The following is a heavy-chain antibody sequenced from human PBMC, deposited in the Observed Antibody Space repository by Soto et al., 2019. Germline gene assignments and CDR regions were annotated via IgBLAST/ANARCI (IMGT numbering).Heavy chain of an antibody. D-gene: IGHD4-17*01. CDR2: FDPEDGET. J-gene: IGHJ4*02. V-gene: IGHV1-24*01. Sequence: GASVKVSCKVSGYTLTDLSMHWVRQAPGKGLEWMGGFDPEDGETIYAQKFQGRVTMTEDTSTDTAYMELSSLRSEDTAVYYCATVGYGDFPFDYWGQGTLVTVSS. CDR3: ATVGYGDFPFDY. CDR1: GYTLTDLS.